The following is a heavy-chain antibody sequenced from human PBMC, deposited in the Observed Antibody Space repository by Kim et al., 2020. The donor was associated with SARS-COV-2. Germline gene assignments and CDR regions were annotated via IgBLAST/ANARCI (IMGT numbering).Heavy chain of an antibody. V-gene: IGHV3-30*18. Sequence: GGSLRLSCAASGFTFSSYGMHWVRQAPGKGLEWVAVISYDGSNKYYADSVKGRFTISRDNSKNTQYLQMNSLRAEDTAVYYCAKDYTIVGVVTEWVDYWGQGTLVTVSS. CDR2: ISYDGSNK. CDR1: GFTFSSYG. D-gene: IGHD3-3*01. CDR3: AKDYTIVGVVTEWVDY. J-gene: IGHJ4*02.